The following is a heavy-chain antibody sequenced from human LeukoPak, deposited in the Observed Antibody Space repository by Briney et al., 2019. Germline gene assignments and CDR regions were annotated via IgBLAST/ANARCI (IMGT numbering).Heavy chain of an antibody. CDR1: GYTFTGYY. J-gene: IGHJ3*02. Sequence: ASVKVSCKASGYTFTGYYMHWVRQAPGRGLEWMGWINPNSGGTNYAQKFQGRVTMTRGTSISTAYMELSRLRSDDTAVYYCARESLEYSSSSDAFDIWGQGTMVTVSS. V-gene: IGHV1-2*02. CDR2: INPNSGGT. CDR3: ARESLEYSSSSDAFDI. D-gene: IGHD6-6*01.